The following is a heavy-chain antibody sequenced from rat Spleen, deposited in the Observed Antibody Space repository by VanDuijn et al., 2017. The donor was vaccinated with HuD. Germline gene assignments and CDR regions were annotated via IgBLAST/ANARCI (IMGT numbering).Heavy chain of an antibody. V-gene: IGHV5-7*01. CDR3: ARHKTGYWYFDF. CDR1: GFTFSDYN. D-gene: IGHD4-2*01. CDR2: ISYDGSST. Sequence: EVQLVESGGGLVQPGRSLKLSCAASGFTFSDYNMAWVRQAPKKGLEWVATISYDGSSTYYRDSVKGRFTISRDNAKSTLYLQMDSLRSEDTATYYGARHKTGYWYFDFWGPGTMVTVSS. J-gene: IGHJ1*01.